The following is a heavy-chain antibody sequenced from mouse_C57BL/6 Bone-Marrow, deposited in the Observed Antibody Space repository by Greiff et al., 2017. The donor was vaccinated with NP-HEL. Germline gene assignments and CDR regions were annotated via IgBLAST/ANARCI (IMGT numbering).Heavy chain of an antibody. J-gene: IGHJ3*01. CDR1: GYTFTSYG. Sequence: VQLQQSGAELARPGASVKLSCKASGYTFTSYGISWVKQRTGQGLEWIGEIYPRSGNTYYNEKFKGKATLTADKSSSTAYMELRSLTSEDSAVYFCAREPLHYYGSPWFAYWGQGTLVTVSA. D-gene: IGHD1-1*01. CDR2: IYPRSGNT. V-gene: IGHV1-81*01. CDR3: AREPLHYYGSPWFAY.